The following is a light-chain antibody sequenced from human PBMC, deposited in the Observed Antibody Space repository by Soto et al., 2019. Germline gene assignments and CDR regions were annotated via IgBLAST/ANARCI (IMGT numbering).Light chain of an antibody. CDR1: QDIRVD. Sequence: AIQMTQSPPSLSSSVGEIVIVTFRASQDIRVDVGWLQQRPGHAPNLLIYAASTLHTGVPSTFTGSGSGTDFTLTINDLQPEDVATYFCLQDYDFPYTFGQGTRLEIK. CDR2: AAS. CDR3: LQDYDFPYT. V-gene: IGKV1-6*01. J-gene: IGKJ5*01.